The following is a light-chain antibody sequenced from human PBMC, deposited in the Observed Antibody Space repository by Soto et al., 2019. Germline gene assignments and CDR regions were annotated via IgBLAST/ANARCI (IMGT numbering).Light chain of an antibody. CDR2: EVT. J-gene: IGLJ2*01. V-gene: IGLV2-8*01. CDR1: SSDVGRYNY. Sequence: QSALTQPPSASGSPGQSVTISCTGTSSDVGRYNYVSWYQQHLGKAPKLMIYEVTKRPSGVPDRFSGSKSGNTASLTVSGLQAEDEADYYCSSYAGSNNLFGGGTKVTVL. CDR3: SSYAGSNNL.